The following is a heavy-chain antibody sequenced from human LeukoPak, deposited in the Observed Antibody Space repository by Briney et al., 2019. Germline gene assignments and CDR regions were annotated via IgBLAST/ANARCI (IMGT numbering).Heavy chain of an antibody. J-gene: IGHJ4*02. Sequence: GGSLRLSCAASGFTVRDNYMSWARQAPGKGLEWVSVIYTGGTILYADSVKGRFTISRDSSQNTLYLHMTSLRAEDTAVYYCARDAPRHQQWLVIWGQGTLVTVSS. D-gene: IGHD6-19*01. CDR2: IYTGGTI. CDR3: ARDAPRHQQWLVI. CDR1: GFTVRDNY. V-gene: IGHV3-66*01.